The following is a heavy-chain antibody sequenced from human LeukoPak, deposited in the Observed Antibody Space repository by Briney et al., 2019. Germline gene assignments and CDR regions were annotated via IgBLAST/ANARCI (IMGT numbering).Heavy chain of an antibody. J-gene: IGHJ4*02. CDR2: ISSSGSTI. CDR1: GFTFSDYY. Sequence: GGALRLSCAASGFTFSDYYMSWIRQAPGKGLEWVSYISSSGSTIYYADSVKGRFTISRDNAKNSLYLQMNSLRAEDTAVYYCARDRYSGSYPLDYWGQGTLVTVSS. CDR3: ARDRYSGSYPLDY. D-gene: IGHD1-26*01. V-gene: IGHV3-11*01.